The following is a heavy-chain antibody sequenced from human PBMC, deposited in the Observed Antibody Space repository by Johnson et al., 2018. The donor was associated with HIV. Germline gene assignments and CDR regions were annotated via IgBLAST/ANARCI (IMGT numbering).Heavy chain of an antibody. V-gene: IGHV3-9*01. CDR1: GFTFDDYA. CDR3: AREGFWGSGSYYNPDAFDI. CDR2: ISWNSGNK. D-gene: IGHD3-10*01. Sequence: EVQLLESGGALVQPGRSLRLSCAASGFTFDDYAMHWVRQAPGKGLEWVSGISWNSGNKGYVDSVKGLFTISRDNSKNTLYLQMNSLRAEDTAVYYCAREGFWGSGSYYNPDAFDIWGQGTMVTVSS. J-gene: IGHJ3*02.